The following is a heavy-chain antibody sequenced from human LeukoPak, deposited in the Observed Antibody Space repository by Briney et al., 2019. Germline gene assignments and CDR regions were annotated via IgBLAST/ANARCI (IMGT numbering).Heavy chain of an antibody. CDR3: AIGPSLVPATIYYHYMDV. J-gene: IGHJ6*03. Sequence: ETLTLTCAVYGGSFSAYYWSCGGRASPGKLLGCSALIYGGDYTFYADSVKGRFTISRDRSKNTVYLRLNSLRPEDTAVYFCAIGPSLVPATIYYHYMDVWGTGTTVTVSS. D-gene: IGHD2-2*01. CDR1: GGSFSAYY. CDR2: IYGGDYT. V-gene: IGHV3-53*01.